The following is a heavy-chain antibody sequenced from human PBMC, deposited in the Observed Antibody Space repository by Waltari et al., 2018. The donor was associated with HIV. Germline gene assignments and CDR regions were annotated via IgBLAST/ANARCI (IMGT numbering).Heavy chain of an antibody. CDR3: ARDKAVGIITSVFNM. Sequence: QVQLVQSGAEVKKPGASVKVSCTASGYTCSNYYIHWVRQAPGQGLEWMARINPSGGSTSHAQKFQGRVTMTRDTSTSTVYMELSSLRSEDTAVYYCARDKAVGIITSVFNMWGQGTMVIVSS. V-gene: IGHV1-46*01. CDR1: GYTCSNYY. J-gene: IGHJ3*02. CDR2: INPSGGST. D-gene: IGHD3-3*01.